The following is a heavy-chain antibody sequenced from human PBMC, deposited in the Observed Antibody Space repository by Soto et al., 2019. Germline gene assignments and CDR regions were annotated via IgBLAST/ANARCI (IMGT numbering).Heavy chain of an antibody. CDR2: IYYSGST. V-gene: IGHV4-39*01. Sequence: QGKGLEWIGSIYYSGSTYYNPSLKSRVTISVDTSKNQFSLKLSSVTAADTAVYYCARHYRLGAASLYYNHGMHVSVKGKTVT. D-gene: IGHD3-16*02. J-gene: IGHJ6*04. CDR3: ARHYRLGAASLYYNHGMHV.